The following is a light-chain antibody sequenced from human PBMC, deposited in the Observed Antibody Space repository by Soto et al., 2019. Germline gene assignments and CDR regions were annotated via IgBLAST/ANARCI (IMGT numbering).Light chain of an antibody. V-gene: IGKV1-5*03. J-gene: IGKJ1*01. CDR1: QSVSHW. CDR3: QQYSLYWT. Sequence: DIQMTQSPSTLSASIGDRVTITCRASQSVSHWLAWYQQKPGKAPKLLIYETSILESGVPSRFSGSGSGTEFTLTISSLQPDEFAAYYCQQYSLYWTFGQGTKVEIK. CDR2: ETS.